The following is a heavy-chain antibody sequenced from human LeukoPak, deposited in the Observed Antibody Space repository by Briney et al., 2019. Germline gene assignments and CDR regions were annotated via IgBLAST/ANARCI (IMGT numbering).Heavy chain of an antibody. CDR2: INYGGDT. V-gene: IGHV4-34*01. CDR1: GGSFSGYD. CDR3: ARGLGWQVTPMGLFYMDV. J-gene: IGHJ6*03. Sequence: PSETLSLTCGVDGGSFSGYDWTWVRQPPGKGLEWIGQINYGGDTNYNPSLKSRVTISVDTSKNQFSLKVTFVTAADTAVYYCARGLGWQVTPMGLFYMDVWGEGDTVIVSS. D-gene: IGHD2-21*01.